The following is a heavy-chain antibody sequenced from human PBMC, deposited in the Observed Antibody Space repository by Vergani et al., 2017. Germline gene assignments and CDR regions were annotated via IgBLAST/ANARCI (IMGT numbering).Heavy chain of an antibody. CDR2: INHSGST. Sequence: QVQLQESGPGLVKPSQTLSLTCTVSGGSISSGGYYWSWIRQPPGKGLEWIGEINHSGSTNYNPSLKSRVTISVDTSKNQFSLKLSSVTAADTAVYYCARVPTGPVRFDPWGQGTLVTVSS. CDR3: ARVPTGPVRFDP. CDR1: GGSISSGGYY. V-gene: IGHV4-31*03. D-gene: IGHD2-8*02. J-gene: IGHJ5*02.